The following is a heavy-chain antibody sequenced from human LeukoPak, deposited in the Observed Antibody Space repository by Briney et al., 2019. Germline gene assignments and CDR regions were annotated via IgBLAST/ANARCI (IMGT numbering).Heavy chain of an antibody. V-gene: IGHV3-21*01. CDR3: ARVVGGSGSYSTFDY. CDR2: IRSSSSYI. Sequence: GGSLRLSCAASGFTFSSYSMNWVRQAPGKGLEWVSSIRSSSSYIYYADSVKGRFTISRDNAKNSLYLQMNSLRAEDTAVYYCARVVGGSGSYSTFDYWGQGTLVTVSS. CDR1: GFTFSSYS. D-gene: IGHD3-10*01. J-gene: IGHJ4*02.